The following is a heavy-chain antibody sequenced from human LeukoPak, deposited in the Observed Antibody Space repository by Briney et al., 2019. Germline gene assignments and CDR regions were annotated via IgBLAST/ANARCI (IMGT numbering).Heavy chain of an antibody. J-gene: IGHJ6*03. V-gene: IGHV4-34*01. CDR2: INHSGST. D-gene: IGHD2-15*01. CDR1: GGSFSGYY. CDR3: ARHRWYCSGGSCYLLGDSHYYYYYMDV. Sequence: PSETLSLTCAVYGGSFSGYYWSWIRQPPGKGLEWIGEINHSGSTNYNPSLKSRVTISVDTSKNQFSLKLSSVTAADTDVYYCARHRWYCSGGSCYLLGDSHYYYYYMDVWGKGTTVTISS.